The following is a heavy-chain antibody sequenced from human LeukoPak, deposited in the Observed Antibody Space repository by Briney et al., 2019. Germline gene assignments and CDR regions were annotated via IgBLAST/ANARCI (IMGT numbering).Heavy chain of an antibody. Sequence: PSETLSLTCAVSGVSITYSNWWSWVRQHPGKGLEWIGYIYYSGSTYYNPSLKSRVTISVDTSKNQFSLKLSSVTAADTAVYYCARDCSSTSCAYGMDVWGQGTTVTVSS. CDR1: GVSITYSNW. J-gene: IGHJ6*02. D-gene: IGHD2-2*01. CDR3: ARDCSSTSCAYGMDV. V-gene: IGHV4-31*11. CDR2: IYYSGST.